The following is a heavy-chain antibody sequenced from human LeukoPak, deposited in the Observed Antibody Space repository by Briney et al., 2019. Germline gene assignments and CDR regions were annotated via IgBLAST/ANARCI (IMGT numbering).Heavy chain of an antibody. CDR3: ARGTAGYYFDY. CDR2: IYYSGNT. Sequence: SETLSLTCTVSGGSISGSSYYWGWIRQPPGKGLEWIGSIYYSGNTYYNPSLKSRVTISVDTSKNQFSLKLNSVTATDTAVYYCARGTAGYYFDYWGQGTLVTVSS. J-gene: IGHJ4*02. CDR1: GGSISGSSYY. V-gene: IGHV4-39*02. D-gene: IGHD2-8*02.